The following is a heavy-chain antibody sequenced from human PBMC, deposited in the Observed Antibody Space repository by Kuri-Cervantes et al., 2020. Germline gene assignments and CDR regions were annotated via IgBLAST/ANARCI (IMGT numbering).Heavy chain of an antibody. Sequence: GESLKISCAASGFSFISYAMSWVRQAPGKGLEWVSSITINGDTTYYADSVEGRFTISRDNSKIMVYLQMNSLRAEDTALYYCAGGTSNYGFFWDYWGQGTLVTVSS. CDR2: ITINGDTT. J-gene: IGHJ4*02. D-gene: IGHD3-10*01. CDR1: GFSFISYA. V-gene: IGHV3-23*01. CDR3: AGGTSNYGFFWDY.